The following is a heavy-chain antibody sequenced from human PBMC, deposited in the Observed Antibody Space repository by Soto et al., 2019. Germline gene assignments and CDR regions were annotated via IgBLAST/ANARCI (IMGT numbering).Heavy chain of an antibody. J-gene: IGHJ3*01. CDR2: MNEDANTK. CDR3: AAYNASRHAAFDV. CDR1: GFTFKTYW. V-gene: IGHV3-7*01. D-gene: IGHD1-20*01. Sequence: GGSLRLSCEMSGFTFKTYWISWVRQAPGKGLEWLANMNEDANTKYYVDSVKGRFTILGDSAGNSLFLKMASLRAEDTAVYFCAAYNASRHAAFDVWGRGTLVTVSS.